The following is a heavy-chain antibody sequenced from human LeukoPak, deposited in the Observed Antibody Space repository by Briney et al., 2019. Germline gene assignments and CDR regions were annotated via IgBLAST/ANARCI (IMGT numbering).Heavy chain of an antibody. V-gene: IGHV4-31*03. D-gene: IGHD3-22*01. J-gene: IGHJ4*02. Sequence: SETLSLTRTVSGGSISSGGYYWSWIRQHPGKGLEWIGYIYYSGSTYYNPSLKRRVTISVDTSKNQFSLKLSSVTAADTAVYYCARVFYDSSGYYVYFDYWGQGTLVTVSS. CDR1: GGSISSGGYY. CDR3: ARVFYDSSGYYVYFDY. CDR2: IYYSGST.